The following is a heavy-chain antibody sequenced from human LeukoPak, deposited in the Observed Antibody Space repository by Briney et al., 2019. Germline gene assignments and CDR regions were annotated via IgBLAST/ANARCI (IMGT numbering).Heavy chain of an antibody. Sequence: ASVKVSCKASGYTFTGHSIHWVRQAPGQGLEWMGWVSPNSGGTKYAQKFQGRVTMTRDTSISTAYMELTSLTSDDTAVYYCARDPGVTNWFDPWGQGTRVTVSS. CDR2: VSPNSGGT. CDR1: GYTFTGHS. J-gene: IGHJ5*02. V-gene: IGHV1-2*02. D-gene: IGHD2-21*02. CDR3: ARDPGVTNWFDP.